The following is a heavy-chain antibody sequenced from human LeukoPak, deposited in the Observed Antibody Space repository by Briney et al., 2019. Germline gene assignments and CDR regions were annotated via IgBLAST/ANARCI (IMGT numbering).Heavy chain of an antibody. CDR2: INPSGGST. CDR1: GYTFTSYY. V-gene: IGHV1-46*01. J-gene: IGHJ4*02. CDR3: AMVRGLTDPLDY. D-gene: IGHD3-10*01. Sequence: ASVKVSCKASGYTFTSYYMHWVRQAPGQGLEWMGIINPSGGSTSYAQKFQGRVTMTRDMSTSTSYMELSSLRSEDTAVYYCAMVRGLTDPLDYWGQGTLVTVSS.